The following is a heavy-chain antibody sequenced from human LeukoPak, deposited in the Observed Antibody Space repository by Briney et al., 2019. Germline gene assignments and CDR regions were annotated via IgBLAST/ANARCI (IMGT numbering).Heavy chain of an antibody. CDR2: FDPEDGET. D-gene: IGHD5-18*01. CDR3: ATATGGYRYGYAPFGY. V-gene: IGHV1-24*01. CDR1: GYTLTELF. J-gene: IGHJ4*02. Sequence: ASVKVSCKVSGYTLTELFMHWVRQAPGKGLEWMGGFDPEDGETIYAQKFQGRVTMTEDTSTDTAYMELSSLRSEDTSVYYCATATGGYRYGYAPFGYWGQGTLVTVSS.